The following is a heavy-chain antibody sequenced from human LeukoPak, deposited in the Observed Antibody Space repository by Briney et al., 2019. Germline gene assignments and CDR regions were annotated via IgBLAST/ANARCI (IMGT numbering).Heavy chain of an antibody. D-gene: IGHD2-2*01. V-gene: IGHV3-21*01. CDR3: ARDLLVVPAATAFDY. CDR1: GFTFSSYS. J-gene: IGHJ4*02. CDR2: ISSSSSYI. Sequence: GGSLRLSCAASGFTFSSYSMNWVRQAPGKGLEWVSSISSSSSYIYYADSVKGRFTIPRDNAKNSLYLQMNSLRAEDTAVYYCARDLLVVPAATAFDYWGQGTLVTVSS.